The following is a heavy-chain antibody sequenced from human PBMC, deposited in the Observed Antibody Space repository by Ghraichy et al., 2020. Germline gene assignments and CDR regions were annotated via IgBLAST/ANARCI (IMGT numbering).Heavy chain of an antibody. Sequence: ETLSLTCAIGGFTFSSCSMNWVRQAPGKGLEWVSYISSSSVTKYYADSVNGRFTISRDNAKSLLFLQMNSLTAEDTAIYYCAGSIGDVSARYLDYWGQGTLVTVPS. D-gene: IGHD3-3*01. CDR3: AGSIGDVSARYLDY. CDR1: GFTFSSCS. CDR2: ISSSSVTK. J-gene: IGHJ4*02. V-gene: IGHV3-48*01.